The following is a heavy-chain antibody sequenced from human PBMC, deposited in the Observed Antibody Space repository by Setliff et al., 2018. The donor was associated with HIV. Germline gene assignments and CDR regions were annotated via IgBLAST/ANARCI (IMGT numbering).Heavy chain of an antibody. CDR2: VATNGGST. CDR3: AKNLYRSGWSPLDY. J-gene: IGHJ4*02. CDR1: GFTFSNSA. D-gene: IGHD6-13*01. Sequence: GGSLRLSCAVSGFTFSNSAMSWVRQAPGKGLEWVSSVATNGGSTYYADSVRGRFTISRDNSKNTLYLQMNSLRAEDTAVYYCAKNLYRSGWSPLDYWGQGTLVTVAS. V-gene: IGHV3-23*01.